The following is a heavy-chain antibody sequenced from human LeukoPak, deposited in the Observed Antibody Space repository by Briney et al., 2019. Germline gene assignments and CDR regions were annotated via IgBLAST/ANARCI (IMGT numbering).Heavy chain of an antibody. CDR3: ATSLGPLTEY. Sequence: GGSLRLSCAASGFTFSSYGMHWVRQTPGKGLVWVSRINSGGSGTSYADSVEGRFTISRDNAKNTLYLQMNSLKGEDTAVYYCATSLGPLTEYWGQGTLVTVSS. J-gene: IGHJ4*02. CDR2: INSGGSGT. V-gene: IGHV3-74*01. D-gene: IGHD7-27*01. CDR1: GFTFSSYG.